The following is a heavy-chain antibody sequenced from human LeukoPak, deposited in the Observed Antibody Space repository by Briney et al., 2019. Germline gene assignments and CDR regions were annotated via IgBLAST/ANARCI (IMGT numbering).Heavy chain of an antibody. J-gene: IGHJ4*02. Sequence: SETLSLTCAVYGGSFSGYYWSWIRQLPGKGLEWIGEINHSGSTNYNPSLKSRVTISVDTSKNQFSLKLSSVTAADTAVYYCARGLLGYCSSTSCSGLSFDYWGQGTLVTVSS. V-gene: IGHV4-34*01. D-gene: IGHD2-2*01. CDR3: ARGLLGYCSSTSCSGLSFDY. CDR1: GGSFSGYY. CDR2: INHSGST.